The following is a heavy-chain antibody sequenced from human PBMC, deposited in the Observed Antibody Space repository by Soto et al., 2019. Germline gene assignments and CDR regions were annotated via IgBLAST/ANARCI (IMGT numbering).Heavy chain of an antibody. Sequence: GGSLRLSCAASGFTVSSNYMSWVRQAPGKGLEWVSVIYSGGSTYYADSVKGRFTISRDNSKNTLYLQMNSLRAEDTAVYYCARDNHPLGLLLDYWGQGTLVTVSS. V-gene: IGHV3-66*01. CDR3: ARDNHPLGLLLDY. CDR1: GFTVSSNY. CDR2: IYSGGST. J-gene: IGHJ4*02.